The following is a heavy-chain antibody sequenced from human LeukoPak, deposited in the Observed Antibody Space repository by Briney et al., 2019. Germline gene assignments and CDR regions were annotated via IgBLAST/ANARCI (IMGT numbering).Heavy chain of an antibody. CDR3: ARGGGLDV. Sequence: PRGSLRLSCAASGFTFSSYWMSWVRQAPGKGLEWVANIKQDGSEKYYVDSVKGRFTISRDNAKNSLYLQMSNLRAEDTAVYFCARGGGLDVWGQGATVTVSS. V-gene: IGHV3-7*03. CDR2: IKQDGSEK. D-gene: IGHD3-16*01. CDR1: GFTFSSYW. J-gene: IGHJ6*02.